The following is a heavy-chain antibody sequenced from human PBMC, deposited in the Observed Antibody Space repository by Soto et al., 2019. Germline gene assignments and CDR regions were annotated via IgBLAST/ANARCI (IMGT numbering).Heavy chain of an antibody. Sequence: EVQLVESGGGLVKPGGSLRLSCAASGFIFSSYTMNWVRQAPGKGLEWVSSISASSTYIYYADSLKGRFTISRDNAHTSLYLQVNSRRAEDTAVYYCARGWLRDPWMYWGQGTLVTVSS. CDR2: ISASSTYI. J-gene: IGHJ4*02. D-gene: IGHD5-12*01. V-gene: IGHV3-21*01. CDR1: GFIFSSYT. CDR3: ARGWLRDPWMY.